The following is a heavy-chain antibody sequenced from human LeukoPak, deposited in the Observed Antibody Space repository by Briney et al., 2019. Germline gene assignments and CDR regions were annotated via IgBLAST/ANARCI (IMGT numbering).Heavy chain of an antibody. CDR2: LSSTGVTT. CDR1: GFTFSSYA. Sequence: PGGSLRLSCTASGFTFSSYAMSWVRQATGEGLEWVSGLSSTGVTTYYADSVKGRFSISRDNAKNTLYLQMNSLRVEDTAVYYCARGRPHGNDYWGQGTLVTVSS. J-gene: IGHJ4*02. V-gene: IGHV3-23*01. D-gene: IGHD4-23*01. CDR3: ARGRPHGNDY.